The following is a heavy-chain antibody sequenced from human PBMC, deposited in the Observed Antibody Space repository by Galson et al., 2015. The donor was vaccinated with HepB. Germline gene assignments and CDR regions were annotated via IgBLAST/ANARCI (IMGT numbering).Heavy chain of an antibody. CDR3: ARDRSAVLLWVGEFPNYNWFDP. J-gene: IGHJ5*02. Sequence: SLRLSCAASGFTFSSYPMHWVRQAPGKGLDWVSVISYDGTNKYYADYVKGRFTISRDNSKDTLYLQMNSLRVEDTAVYFCARDRSAVLLWVGEFPNYNWFDPWGQGTLVTVSS. CDR1: GFTFSSYP. D-gene: IGHD3-10*01. CDR2: ISYDGTNK. V-gene: IGHV3-30-3*01.